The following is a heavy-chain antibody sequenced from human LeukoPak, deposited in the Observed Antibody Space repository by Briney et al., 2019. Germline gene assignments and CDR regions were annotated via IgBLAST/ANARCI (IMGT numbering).Heavy chain of an antibody. J-gene: IGHJ4*02. Sequence: GGSLRLSCAASGFTFSSYAMSWVRQAPGKGLEWVSGISGSGGSTYYADSVKGRFTISRDNSKNTLYLQMNSLRAEDTAVYYCAKDRVVSPYYFDYWGQGTLVTVSS. V-gene: IGHV3-23*01. CDR2: ISGSGGST. CDR1: GFTFSSYA. CDR3: AKDRVVSPYYFDY. D-gene: IGHD3-22*01.